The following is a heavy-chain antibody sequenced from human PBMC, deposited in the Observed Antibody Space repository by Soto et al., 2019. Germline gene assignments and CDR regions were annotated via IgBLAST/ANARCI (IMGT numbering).Heavy chain of an antibody. J-gene: IGHJ3*02. D-gene: IGHD5-18*01. CDR3: ARIRYSYGYALRAFDI. CDR1: GGSISSYN. V-gene: IGHV4-4*07. Sequence: QVQLQESGPGLVKPSETLSLTCTVSGGSISSYNWSWIRQPAGKGLEWIGRIYTSGSTNYNPSLKSRVTMSVDTSKNQLSLKLSSVAAADTAVYYCARIRYSYGYALRAFDIWGQGTMVTVSS. CDR2: IYTSGST.